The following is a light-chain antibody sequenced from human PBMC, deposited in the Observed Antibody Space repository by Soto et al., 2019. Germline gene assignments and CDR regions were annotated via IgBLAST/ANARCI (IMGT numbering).Light chain of an antibody. CDR3: QQRSNFWT. V-gene: IGKV3-11*01. J-gene: IGKJ1*01. CDR2: DAS. CDR1: QSVSSY. Sequence: IVLTQSPPTLSLSPGERATLSCRASQSVSSYLAWYQQKPGQAPRLLIYDASNRATDIPARFSGSGSGTDFTLTISSLEPEDFAFYYCQQRSNFWTFGQGTKVDIK.